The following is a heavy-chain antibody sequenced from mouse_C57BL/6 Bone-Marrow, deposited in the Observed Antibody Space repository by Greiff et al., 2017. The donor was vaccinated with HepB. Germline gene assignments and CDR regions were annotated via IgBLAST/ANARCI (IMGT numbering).Heavy chain of an antibody. CDR2: IWRGGST. CDR1: GFSLTSYG. Sequence: VQLVVSGPGLVQPSQSLSITCTVSGFSLTSYGVHWVRQSPGKGLEWLGVIWRGGSTDYNAAFMSRLSITKDNSKSQVFFKMNSLQADDTAIYYCAKFSYYYGSSYDYWGQGTLVTVSA. J-gene: IGHJ3*01. V-gene: IGHV2-5*01. CDR3: AKFSYYYGSSYDY. D-gene: IGHD1-1*01.